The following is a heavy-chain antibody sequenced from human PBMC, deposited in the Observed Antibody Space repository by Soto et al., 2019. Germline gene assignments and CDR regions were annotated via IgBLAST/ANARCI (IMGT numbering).Heavy chain of an antibody. CDR3: AKEGEHSSGWANFDY. V-gene: IGHV3-23*01. CDR1: GFTFSSYA. Sequence: EVQLLESGGGLVQPGGSLRLSCAASGFTFSSYAMSWVRQAPGKGLEWVAAIRGSGRSTYYADSVKGRFTSSRDNSKNTLYLQLNSRRAAATAVYYCAKEGEHSSGWANFDYWGQGTLFTVSS. CDR2: IRGSGRST. J-gene: IGHJ4*02. D-gene: IGHD6-19*01.